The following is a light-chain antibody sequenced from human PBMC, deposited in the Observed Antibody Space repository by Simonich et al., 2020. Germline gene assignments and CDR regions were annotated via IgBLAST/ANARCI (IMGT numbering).Light chain of an antibody. CDR1: SSDVGSYNL. CDR3: CSYAGSSTFVV. CDR2: EGI. J-gene: IGLJ2*01. Sequence: QSALTQPASVSGSPGQSITISCTGTSSDVGSYNLVSWYQQHPGKAPKLMCYEGIKRPSGVSNRFSGSKSGNTASLTISGLQAEDEADYYCCSYAGSSTFVVFGGGTKLTVL. V-gene: IGLV2-23*03.